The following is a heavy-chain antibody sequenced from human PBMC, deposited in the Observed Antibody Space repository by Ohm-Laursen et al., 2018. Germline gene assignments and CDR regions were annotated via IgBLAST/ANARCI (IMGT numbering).Heavy chain of an antibody. V-gene: IGHV3-48*01. Sequence: SLRLSCSASGFTFSSYSMNWVRQAPGKGLEWVSYISSSSYTIYYADSVKGRFTISRDKAKNSLYLQMNSLRAEDTAVYYCARETDFDYWGQGTLVTVSP. CDR1: GFTFSSYS. CDR3: ARETDFDY. CDR2: ISSSSYTI. J-gene: IGHJ4*02.